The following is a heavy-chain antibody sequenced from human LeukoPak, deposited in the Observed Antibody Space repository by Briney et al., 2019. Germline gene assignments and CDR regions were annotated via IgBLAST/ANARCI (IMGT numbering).Heavy chain of an antibody. CDR3: AKDLLVGATRGDY. D-gene: IGHD1-26*01. CDR2: ISAGGSST. CDR1: GFTFSSYG. J-gene: IGHJ4*02. Sequence: GGSLRLSCAASGFTFSSYGMSWVRQAPGKGLEWVSAISAGGSSTYYADSVKGRFTISRDNSKNTLYLQMNSLRAEDTAVYYCAKDLLVGATRGDYWGQGTLVTVSS. V-gene: IGHV3-23*01.